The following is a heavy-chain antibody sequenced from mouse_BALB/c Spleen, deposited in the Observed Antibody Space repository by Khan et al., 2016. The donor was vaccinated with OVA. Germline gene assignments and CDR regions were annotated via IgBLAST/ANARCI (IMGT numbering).Heavy chain of an antibody. V-gene: IGHV3-2*02. CDR1: GYSITSDYA. Sequence: EVQLQESGPGLVKPSQSLSLTCTVTGYSITSDYAWNWIRQFPGNKLEWMGYITYSGGTSYHPSLKSRISITRDTSKNQFFLRLISVTTGDAATYYCARWFAYGGQGTLVTVS. J-gene: IGHJ3*01. CDR2: ITYSGGT. CDR3: ARWFAY.